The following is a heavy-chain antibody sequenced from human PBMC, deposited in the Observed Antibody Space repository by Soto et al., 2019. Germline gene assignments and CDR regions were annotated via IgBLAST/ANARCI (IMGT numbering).Heavy chain of an antibody. CDR1: GGSISSYY. J-gene: IGHJ4*02. V-gene: IGHV4-59*01. CDR2: IYYSGST. CDR3: ARAGGYYKWVLDY. D-gene: IGHD3-3*01. Sequence: SETLSLTCTVSGGSISSYYWSWIRQPPGKGLEWIGYIYYSGSTNYNPSLKSRVTISVDTSKNQFSLKLSSVTAADTAVYYCARAGGYYKWVLDYWGQGTLVTVSS.